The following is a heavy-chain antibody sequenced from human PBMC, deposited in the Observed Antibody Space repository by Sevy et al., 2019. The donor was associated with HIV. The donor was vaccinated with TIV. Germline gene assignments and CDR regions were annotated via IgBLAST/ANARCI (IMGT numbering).Heavy chain of an antibody. D-gene: IGHD6-19*01. CDR1: GFTFSSYA. V-gene: IGHV3-30*04. CDR3: AKGIAVAGTWIY. CDR2: ISYDGSNK. Sequence: GGSLRLSCAASGFTFSSYAMHWVRQAPGKGLEWVAVISYDGSNKYYADSVKGRFTISRDNSKNTLYLQMNSLRAEDTTVYYCAKGIAVAGTWIYWGQGTLVTVSP. J-gene: IGHJ4*02.